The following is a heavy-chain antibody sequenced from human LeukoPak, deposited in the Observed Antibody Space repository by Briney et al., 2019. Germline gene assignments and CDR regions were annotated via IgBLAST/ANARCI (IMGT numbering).Heavy chain of an antibody. Sequence: ASVKVSCKASGDTFNIHYFHWIRQAPGQDLEWMGIINRVDGIRGNAQTFQGRLMLTKDTSTSTAYMELSSLRSEDTAIYYCASEKNYGDKYFDSWGQGTVVTVSS. J-gene: IGHJ4*02. V-gene: IGHV1-46*02. D-gene: IGHD4-17*01. CDR3: ASEKNYGDKYFDS. CDR1: GDTFNIHY. CDR2: INRVDGIR.